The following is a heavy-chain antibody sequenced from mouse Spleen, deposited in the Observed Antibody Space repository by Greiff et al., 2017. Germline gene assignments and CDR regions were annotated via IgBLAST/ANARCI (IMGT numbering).Heavy chain of an antibody. CDR1: GFTFSSYA. Sequence: EVKLMESGGGLVKPGGSLKLSCAASGFTFSSYAMSWVRQTPEKRLEWVATISSGGSYTYYPDSVKGRFTISRDNAKNTLYLQMSSLRSEDTAMYYCARRGGSSFWYFDVWGAGTTVTVSS. CDR3: ARRGGSSFWYFDV. D-gene: IGHD1-1*01. J-gene: IGHJ1*01. CDR2: ISSGGSYT. V-gene: IGHV5-9-1*01.